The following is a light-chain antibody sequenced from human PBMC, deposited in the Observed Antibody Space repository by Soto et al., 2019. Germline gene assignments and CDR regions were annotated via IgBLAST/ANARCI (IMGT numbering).Light chain of an antibody. V-gene: IGKV1-5*01. CDR3: QQYGSYSYT. CDR1: QSISNY. CDR2: DAS. Sequence: DIQMTQSPSTLCASVGDRVTITCRASQSISNYLAWYQQKPGKAPKLLIYDASSLESGVPSRFSGGGSGTEFTLTISSLQPDDYATYYCQQYGSYSYTFGQGTKLEIK. J-gene: IGKJ2*01.